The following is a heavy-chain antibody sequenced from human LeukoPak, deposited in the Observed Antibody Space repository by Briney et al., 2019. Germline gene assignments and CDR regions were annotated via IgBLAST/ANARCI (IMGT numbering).Heavy chain of an antibody. CDR1: GFTFSSYW. D-gene: IGHD3-22*01. CDR2: INSDGSST. Sequence: GGSLRLSCAASGFTFSSYWMHWVRQAPGKGLVWVSRINSDGSSTNYADSVKGRFTISRDNAKNTLYLQMNSLRVEDTAVYYCTRSTSGYFIDPWGQGTLVTVSS. CDR3: TRSTSGYFIDP. J-gene: IGHJ5*02. V-gene: IGHV3-74*01.